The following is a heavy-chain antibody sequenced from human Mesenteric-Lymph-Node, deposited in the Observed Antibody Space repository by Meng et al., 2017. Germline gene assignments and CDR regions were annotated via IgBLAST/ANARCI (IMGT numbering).Heavy chain of an antibody. D-gene: IGHD2-2*01. CDR1: GFTFSSYA. Sequence: GESLKISCAASGFTFSSYALHWVRQAPGKGLEWVAFLSHDGSNKYYGDSVKGRFTISRDNSKNTLYLQMNSLRIEDTAVYYCAKEVVPAAIVPYYFYGMDVWGQGTTVTVSS. J-gene: IGHJ6*02. V-gene: IGHV3-30*01. CDR2: LSHDGSNK. CDR3: AKEVVPAAIVPYYFYGMDV.